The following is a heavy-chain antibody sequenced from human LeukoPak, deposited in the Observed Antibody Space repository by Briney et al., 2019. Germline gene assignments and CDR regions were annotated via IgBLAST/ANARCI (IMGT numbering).Heavy chain of an antibody. CDR1: GGSPSHYY. V-gene: IGHV4-34*01. CDR3: ARGPASGSNFAWFDP. J-gene: IGHJ5*02. Sequence: PSETLSLTCAVYGGSPSHYYWSWIRQPPGKGLEWIGEINHSGSTNYNPSLKSRVTISVDVSKNQFSLELTSVTAADTAVYYCARGPASGSNFAWFDPWGQGTLVTVSS. D-gene: IGHD3-10*01. CDR2: INHSGST.